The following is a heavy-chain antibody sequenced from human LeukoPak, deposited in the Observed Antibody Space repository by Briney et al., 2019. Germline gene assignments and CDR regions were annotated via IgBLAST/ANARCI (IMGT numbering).Heavy chain of an antibody. J-gene: IGHJ4*02. D-gene: IGHD4-23*01. V-gene: IGHV4-30-2*01. Sequence: SETLSLTCAVSGGSISSGGYSWSWIRQPPGKGLEWIGYIYHSGSTYYNPSLKSRVTISVDRSKNQFSLKLSSVTAADTAVYYCARSTTVALVDYWGQGTLVTVSS. CDR1: GGSISSGGYS. CDR3: ARSTTVALVDY. CDR2: IYHSGST.